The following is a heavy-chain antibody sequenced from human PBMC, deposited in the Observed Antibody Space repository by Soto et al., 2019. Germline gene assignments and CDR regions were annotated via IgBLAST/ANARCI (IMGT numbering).Heavy chain of an antibody. CDR3: AISPRRGGNDAFDY. CDR2: ISGSGDST. D-gene: IGHD2-15*01. CDR1: GFTFSSYA. V-gene: IGHV3-23*01. J-gene: IGHJ4*02. Sequence: EVQLLESGGGLVQPGGSLRLSCAASGFTFSSYAMSWVRQAPGKGLEWVSAISGSGDSTYYADSVKGRFTISRNNSKNTLYLQMNSLRAEDTAVYYCAISPRRGGNDAFDYWGQGTLVTVSS.